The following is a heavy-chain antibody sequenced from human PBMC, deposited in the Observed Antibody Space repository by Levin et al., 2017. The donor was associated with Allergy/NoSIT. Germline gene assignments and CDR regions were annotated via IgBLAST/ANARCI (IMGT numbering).Heavy chain of an antibody. Sequence: SVKVSCKASGGTFSSYAISWVRQAPGQGLEWMGGIIPIFGTANYAQKFQGRVTITADKSTSTAYMELSSLRSEDTAVYYCARVPETARLYDYYYYMDVWGKGTTVTVSS. J-gene: IGHJ6*03. CDR2: IIPIFGTA. V-gene: IGHV1-69*06. CDR1: GGTFSSYA. CDR3: ARVPETARLYDYYYYMDV. D-gene: IGHD6-6*01.